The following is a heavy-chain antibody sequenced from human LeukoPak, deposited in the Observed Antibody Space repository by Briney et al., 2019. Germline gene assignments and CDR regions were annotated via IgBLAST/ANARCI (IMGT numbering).Heavy chain of an antibody. CDR3: ARYSSSWDLDY. J-gene: IGHJ4*02. Sequence: GGSLRLSCAASGFTFDHYAMHWVRQAPGKGLEWVSGLSWNSANIAYADSVKGRFTISRDNAKNSLYLQMNSLRPEDTALYYCARYSSSWDLDYWGQGTLVTVSS. CDR2: LSWNSANI. D-gene: IGHD6-13*01. V-gene: IGHV3-9*01. CDR1: GFTFDHYA.